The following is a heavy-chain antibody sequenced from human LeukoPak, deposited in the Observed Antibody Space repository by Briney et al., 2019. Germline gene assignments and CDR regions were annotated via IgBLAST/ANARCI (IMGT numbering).Heavy chain of an antibody. CDR1: GFTFSSYA. Sequence: PGGSLRLSCAASGFTFSSYAMSWVRQAPGKGLEWVSAISGSGGSTYYADSVKGRFTISRDNSKNTLYLQMNSLRAEDTAVCYCAKDRDTAMVQYYFDYWGQGTLVTVSS. CDR2: ISGSGGST. V-gene: IGHV3-23*01. CDR3: AKDRDTAMVQYYFDY. D-gene: IGHD5-18*01. J-gene: IGHJ4*02.